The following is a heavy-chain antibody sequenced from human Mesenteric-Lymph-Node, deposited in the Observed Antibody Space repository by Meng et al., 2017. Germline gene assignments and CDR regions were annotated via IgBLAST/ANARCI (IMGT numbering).Heavy chain of an antibody. CDR3: AASSSSWYQNWFDP. D-gene: IGHD6-13*01. J-gene: IGHJ5*02. CDR2: IIPIFGTA. CDR1: GGTFRSYA. Sequence: GQLWQSRAEGKKPGPSVKVSCKASGGTFRSYAISWVRQAPGQGLEWMGGIIPIFGTANYAQKFQGRVTITADKSTSTAYMELSSLRSEDTAVYYCAASSSSWYQNWFDPWGQGTLVTVSS. V-gene: IGHV1-69*06.